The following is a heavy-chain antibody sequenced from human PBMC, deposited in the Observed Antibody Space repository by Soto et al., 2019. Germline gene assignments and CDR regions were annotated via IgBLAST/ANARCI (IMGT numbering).Heavy chain of an antibody. CDR3: AKEGGTLGTSASYGFDY. CDR1: GFTFSSYG. Sequence: PGGSLRLSCAASGFTFSSYGMHWVRQVPGKGLEGVAVISYDGSNKYYADSVKGRFTISRDNSKNTLYLQMNSLRAEDTAVYYCAKEGGTLGTSASYGFDYWGQGSRVTVSS. V-gene: IGHV3-30*18. D-gene: IGHD3-16*01. J-gene: IGHJ4*02. CDR2: ISYDGSNK.